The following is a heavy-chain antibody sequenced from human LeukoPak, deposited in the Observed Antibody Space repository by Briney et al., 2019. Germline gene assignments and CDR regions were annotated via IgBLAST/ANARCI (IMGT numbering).Heavy chain of an antibody. CDR1: GYTFTSYG. D-gene: IGHD3-3*01. J-gene: IGHJ4*02. Sequence: GASVTVSCKASGYTFTSYGISWVRQAPGQGLEWMGWISGYNGNTHYAQKLQGRVTMTTDTSASTAYLELRSLRSDDTAVYFCSRDYYDFWTGYSYTLEHWGQGTLVTVSS. CDR3: SRDYYDFWTGYSYTLEH. V-gene: IGHV1-18*01. CDR2: ISGYNGNT.